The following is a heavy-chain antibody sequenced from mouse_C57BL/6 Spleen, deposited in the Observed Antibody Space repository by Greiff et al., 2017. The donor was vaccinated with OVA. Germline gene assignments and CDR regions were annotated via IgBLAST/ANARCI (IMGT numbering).Heavy chain of an antibody. Sequence: EVKLMESGGGLVKPGGSLKLSCAASGFTFSSYAMSWVRQTPEKRLEWVATISDGGSYTYYPANVKGRFTISRDNAKNNLYLQMSHMKSEDTAMYYCARGGGTGSAWFAYWGQGTLVTVSA. V-gene: IGHV5-4*03. CDR1: GFTFSSYA. D-gene: IGHD4-1*01. J-gene: IGHJ3*01. CDR3: ARGGGTGSAWFAY. CDR2: ISDGGSYT.